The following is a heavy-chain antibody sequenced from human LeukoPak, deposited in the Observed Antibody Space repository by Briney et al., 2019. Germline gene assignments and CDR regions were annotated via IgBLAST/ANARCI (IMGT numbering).Heavy chain of an antibody. J-gene: IGHJ6*02. CDR1: GYTFTSYH. CDR2: INPSGGST. V-gene: IGHV1-46*01. D-gene: IGHD2-2*01. Sequence: GASVKVSCKASGYTFTSYHMHWVRQAPGQWLEWMGIINPSGGSTGYAQKLQGRITMTRDTSTNTVYMDLSSLRSEDTAVYYCARDQTDCSSNSCHNFHYGMDVCGQGTTVTVSS. CDR3: ARDQTDCSSNSCHNFHYGMDV.